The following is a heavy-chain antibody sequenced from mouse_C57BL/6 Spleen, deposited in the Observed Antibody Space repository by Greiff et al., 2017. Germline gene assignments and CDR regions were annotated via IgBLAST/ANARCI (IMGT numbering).Heavy chain of an antibody. CDR2: IDPENGDT. D-gene: IGHD1-1*02. CDR1: GFNIKDDY. Sequence: EVQVVESGAELVRPGASVKLSCTASGFNIKDDYMHWVKQRPEQGLEWIGWIDPENGDTEYASKFQGKATITADTSSNTAYLQLSSLTSEDTAVYYCTTDYFLFAYWGQGTLVTVSA. CDR3: TTDYFLFAY. J-gene: IGHJ3*01. V-gene: IGHV14-4*01.